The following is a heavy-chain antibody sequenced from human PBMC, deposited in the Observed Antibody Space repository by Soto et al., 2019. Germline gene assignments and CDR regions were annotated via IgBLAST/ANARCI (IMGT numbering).Heavy chain of an antibody. CDR2: IYYSGST. Sequence: SETLSLTCTVSGGSISSGGYYWSWIRQHPGKGLEWIGYIYYSGSTYYNPSLKSRVTISVDTSKNQFSLKLSSVTAADTAVYYCARVCGGDCRHGMDVWGQGTTVTVSS. CDR1: GGSISSGGYY. V-gene: IGHV4-31*03. D-gene: IGHD2-21*02. J-gene: IGHJ6*02. CDR3: ARVCGGDCRHGMDV.